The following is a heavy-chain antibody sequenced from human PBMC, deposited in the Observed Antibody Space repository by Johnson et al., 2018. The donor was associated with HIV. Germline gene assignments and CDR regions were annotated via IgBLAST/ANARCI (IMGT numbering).Heavy chain of an antibody. CDR3: AKVLPFEQLVPQGAFDI. Sequence: QVQLVESGGGVVQPGRSLRLSCAASGFTFSSYGMHWVRQAPGKGLEWVAVISYDGSNKYYADSVKGRFTISRDISKNTLYLQMTRLRAEDTAVYYCAKVLPFEQLVPQGAFDIWGQGTMVTVSS. J-gene: IGHJ3*02. CDR2: ISYDGSNK. V-gene: IGHV3-30*18. D-gene: IGHD6-6*01. CDR1: GFTFSSYG.